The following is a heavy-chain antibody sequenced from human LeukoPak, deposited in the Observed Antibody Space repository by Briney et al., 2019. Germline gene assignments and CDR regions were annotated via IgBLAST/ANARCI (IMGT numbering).Heavy chain of an antibody. CDR1: GDSVSSNSAT. J-gene: IGHJ3*02. D-gene: IGHD6-19*01. CDR3: VRDNKGIAVSAAFDI. Sequence: SQTLSLTCAISGDSVSSNSATWTWIRQSPSRGLEWLGRTYYRSKWSNDYAVSVEGRITINPDTSKYQFSLQLNFVTPEDTAVYYCVRDNKGIAVSAAFDIWGQGTMVIVS. CDR2: TYYRSKWSN. V-gene: IGHV6-1*01.